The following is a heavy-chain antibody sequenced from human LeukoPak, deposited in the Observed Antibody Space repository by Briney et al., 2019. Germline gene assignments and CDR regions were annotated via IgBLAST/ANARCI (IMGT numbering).Heavy chain of an antibody. CDR1: GFTFSSYA. J-gene: IGHJ4*02. Sequence: GSLRLSCAASGFTFSSYAMSWVRQAPGKGLEWVSGLSASGGLTYYSDSVKGRFTISRDNSKNTLYLQMNSLRADDTAVYYCAKGGSSYSEMDYWGQGTLVTVSS. CDR3: AKGGSSYSEMDY. CDR2: LSASGGLT. D-gene: IGHD4-11*01. V-gene: IGHV3-23*01.